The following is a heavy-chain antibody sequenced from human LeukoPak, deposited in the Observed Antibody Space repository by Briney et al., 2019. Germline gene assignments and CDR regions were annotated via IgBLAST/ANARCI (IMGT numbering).Heavy chain of an antibody. CDR3: ARHEVGGDSSSGYEFYYYMDV. CDR1: GYNFPNYW. Sequence: GESLKISCKTSGYNFPNYWIGWVRQMPGKGLEWMAMIYPGDSDTKYSPSFQGQVTISFDESISTAYLQWNSLKASDTATYYCARHEVGGDSSSGYEFYYYMDVWGKGITVTVSS. V-gene: IGHV5-51*01. D-gene: IGHD3-3*01. CDR2: IYPGDSDT. J-gene: IGHJ6*03.